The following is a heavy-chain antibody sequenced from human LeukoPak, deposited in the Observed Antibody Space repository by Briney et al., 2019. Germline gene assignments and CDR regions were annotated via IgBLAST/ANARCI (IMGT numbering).Heavy chain of an antibody. CDR3: ARLGIYPIQGYNYNYHYMDV. D-gene: IGHD1-1*01. CDR2: IYYTGST. Sequence: AETLSLTCTVSGASISSSYWSWIRQPPGKGLEWIGYIYYTGSTSYNPSLKTRVTISVDLSKNQFSLQLSSVTAAETAAYYCARLGIYPIQGYNYNYHYMDVWAKGTTVTVSS. V-gene: IGHV4-59*08. J-gene: IGHJ6*03. CDR1: GASISSSY.